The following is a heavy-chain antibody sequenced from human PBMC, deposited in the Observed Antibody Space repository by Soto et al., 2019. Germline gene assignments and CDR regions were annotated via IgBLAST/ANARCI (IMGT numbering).Heavy chain of an antibody. CDR3: ARTRSRYYYYGMDV. CDR2: INPSGGST. V-gene: IGHV1-46*01. Sequence: ASVKVSCKASGYTFTSYYMHWVRRAPGQGLEWMGIINPSGGSTSYAQKFQSRVTMTRDTSTSTVYMELSSLRSEDTAVYYRARTRSRYYYYGMDVWGQGTTVTVSS. J-gene: IGHJ6*02. D-gene: IGHD4-17*01. CDR1: GYTFTSYY.